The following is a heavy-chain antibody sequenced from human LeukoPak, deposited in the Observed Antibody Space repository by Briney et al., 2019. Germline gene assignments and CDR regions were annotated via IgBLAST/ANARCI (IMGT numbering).Heavy chain of an antibody. V-gene: IGHV3-74*01. J-gene: IGHJ4*02. CDR2: INSDGSST. CDR1: GFTFSSYW. D-gene: IGHD3-22*01. CDR3: ARESLDYYDSSGYEFDY. Sequence: GGSLRLSCAASGFTFSSYWMHWVRQAPGKGLVWVSRINSDGSSTSYADSVKGRFTISRDNAKNTLYLQMNSLRAEDTAVYYCARESLDYYDSSGYEFDYWGQGTLVTVSS.